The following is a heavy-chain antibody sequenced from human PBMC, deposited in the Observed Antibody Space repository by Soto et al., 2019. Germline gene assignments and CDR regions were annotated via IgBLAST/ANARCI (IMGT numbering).Heavy chain of an antibody. Sequence: QVQLQESGPGLVKSSQTLSLTCTVSGGSISSGGNYWSWIRQHPGKGLEWIGYIYYTGSTDYNPSLKSRITISVDTSKNQFSLKLSSVTAADTAVYYRARAANYYGSGSYYRVFDYWGQGTLVTVSS. V-gene: IGHV4-31*03. D-gene: IGHD3-10*01. CDR3: ARAANYYGSGSYYRVFDY. CDR1: GGSISSGGNY. CDR2: IYYTGST. J-gene: IGHJ4*02.